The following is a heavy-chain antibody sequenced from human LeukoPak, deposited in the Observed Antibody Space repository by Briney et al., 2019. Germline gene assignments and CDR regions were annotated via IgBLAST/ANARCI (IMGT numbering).Heavy chain of an antibody. V-gene: IGHV3-30*02. D-gene: IGHD1-26*01. CDR1: GFTFSSYG. Sequence: GGSLRLSCAASGFTFSSYGMHWVRQAPGKGLEWVAFIRYDGSNKYYADSVKGRFTISRDNSKNTLYLQMNSLRAEDTAVYYCARVVRGSPPYFDYWGQGTLVTVSS. J-gene: IGHJ4*02. CDR2: IRYDGSNK. CDR3: ARVVRGSPPYFDY.